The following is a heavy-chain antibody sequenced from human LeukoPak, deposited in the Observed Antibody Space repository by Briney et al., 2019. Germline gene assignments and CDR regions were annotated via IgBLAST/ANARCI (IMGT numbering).Heavy chain of an antibody. Sequence: ASVKVSRKASGYSFTSFGVSWVRQAPGQGLEWMGWISGYNGNTNYAQKLQGRVTMTTDTSTSTAYMELRSLRSDDTAVYYCAREDTRRGSRGYFDYWGQGTLVTVSS. CDR1: GYSFTSFG. J-gene: IGHJ4*02. V-gene: IGHV1-18*01. D-gene: IGHD2-2*01. CDR3: AREDTRRGSRGYFDY. CDR2: ISGYNGNT.